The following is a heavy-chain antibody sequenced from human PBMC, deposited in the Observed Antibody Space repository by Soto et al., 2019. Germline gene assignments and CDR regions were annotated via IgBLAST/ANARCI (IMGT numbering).Heavy chain of an antibody. D-gene: IGHD1-26*01. J-gene: IGHJ6*02. CDR2: INPSGGST. CDR1: GYTFTSYY. CDR3: ARDLTTGDYYYYYGMDV. V-gene: IGHV1-46*01. Sequence: ASVKVSCKASGYTFTSYYMHWVRQAPGQGLEWMGIINPSGGSTSYAQKFQGRVTMTRDTSTSTVYMELSSLRSEDTAVYYCARDLTTGDYYYYYGMDVWGQGTTVTVSS.